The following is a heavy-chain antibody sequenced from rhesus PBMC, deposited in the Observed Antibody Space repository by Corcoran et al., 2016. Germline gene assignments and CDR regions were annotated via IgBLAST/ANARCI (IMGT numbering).Heavy chain of an antibody. D-gene: IGHD6-25*01. J-gene: IGHJ4*01. CDR2: ISGSCVGT. V-gene: IGHV4-106*01. CDR1: GGSISDDYY. CDR3: ARVPVIAADADY. Sequence: QVQLQESGPGLVKPSETLSLTCAVSGGSISDDYYWSWIRQPPGKGLEWIGYISGSCVGTNYNPSCKNRVTISIDTSKNQFSLKLSSVTAADTAVYYCARVPVIAADADYWGQGVLVTVSS.